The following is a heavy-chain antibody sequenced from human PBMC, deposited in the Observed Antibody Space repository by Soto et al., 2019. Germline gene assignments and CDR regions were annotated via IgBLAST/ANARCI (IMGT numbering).Heavy chain of an antibody. CDR3: AGAAAGTFDY. V-gene: IGHV3-48*03. Sequence: GGSLRLSCAASGFTFSSYEMNWVRQAPGKGLEWVSYISSSGSTIYYADSVKGRFTISRDNAKNSLYLQMNSLRAEDTAVYYCAGAAAGTFDYGGQGTLVTVSS. J-gene: IGHJ4*02. CDR1: GFTFSSYE. D-gene: IGHD6-13*01. CDR2: ISSSGSTI.